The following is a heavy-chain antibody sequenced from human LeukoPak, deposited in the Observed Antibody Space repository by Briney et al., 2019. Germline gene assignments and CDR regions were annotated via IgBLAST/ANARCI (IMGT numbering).Heavy chain of an antibody. CDR2: ISYDGSNK. Sequence: PGGSLRLSCAASGFTFSSYAMHWVRRAPGKGLEWVAVISYDGSNKYYADSVKGRFTISRDNSKNTLYLQMNSLRAEDTAVYYCAREDHYIAAAGPFDYWGQGTLVTVSS. J-gene: IGHJ4*02. D-gene: IGHD6-13*01. CDR3: AREDHYIAAAGPFDY. CDR1: GFTFSSYA. V-gene: IGHV3-30-3*01.